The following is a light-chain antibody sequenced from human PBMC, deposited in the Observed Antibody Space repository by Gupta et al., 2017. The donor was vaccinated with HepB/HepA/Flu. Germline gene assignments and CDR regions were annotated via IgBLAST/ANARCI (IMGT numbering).Light chain of an antibody. CDR1: QSVSSSY. V-gene: IGKV3-20*01. CDR3: QQYGSSLWT. CDR2: GAS. Sequence: EIVLTQSPGTLSLSPGERATLSCRASQSVSSSYLAWYQQKPGQAPRLLIYGASSRATGIPDRISGSGSGTXFTLTIXRLEPEDFAVYYCQQYGSSLWTFGXGTKVEIK. J-gene: IGKJ1*01.